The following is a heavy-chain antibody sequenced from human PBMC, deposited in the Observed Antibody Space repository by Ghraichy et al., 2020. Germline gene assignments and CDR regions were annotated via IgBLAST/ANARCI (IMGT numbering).Heavy chain of an antibody. V-gene: IGHV4-34*01. J-gene: IGHJ6*02. CDR3: ARGMVRGVPYYYYYGMDV. CDR1: GGSFSGYY. D-gene: IGHD3-10*01. CDR2: INHSGST. Sequence: SETLSLTCAVYGGSFSGYYWSWIRQPPGKGLEWIGEINHSGSTNYHPSLKSRVTISVDTSKNQFSLKLSSVTAADTAVDYCARGMVRGVPYYYYYGMDVWGQGTTVTVSS.